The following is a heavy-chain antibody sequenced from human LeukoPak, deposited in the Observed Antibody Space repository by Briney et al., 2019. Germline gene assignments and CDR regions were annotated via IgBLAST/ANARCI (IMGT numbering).Heavy chain of an antibody. J-gene: IGHJ6*03. CDR3: ATTAMVETYYYYYYMDV. D-gene: IGHD5-18*01. CDR1: GFTVSSNY. CDR2: IYSGGGT. Sequence: GGSLRLSCAASGFTVSSNYMSWVRQAPGKGLEWVSVIYSGGGTYYADSVKGRFTISRDNSKNTLYLQMNSLRAEDTAVYYCATTAMVETYYYYYYMDVWGKGTTVTISS. V-gene: IGHV3-53*01.